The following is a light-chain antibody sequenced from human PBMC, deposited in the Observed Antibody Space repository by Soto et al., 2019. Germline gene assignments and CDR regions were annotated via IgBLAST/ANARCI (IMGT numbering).Light chain of an antibody. V-gene: IGKV1-12*01. Sequence: DIQMTQCRSSVSASVGDRVSITCRASQGISSWLAWYQQKPGRAPKLLIYTGSSLQSGVPSRFSGTGSGTDFTLTISSLQPEEGATYYCQQANCFPLTFGGGTEVEIK. CDR2: TGS. J-gene: IGKJ4*01. CDR1: QGISSW. CDR3: QQANCFPLT.